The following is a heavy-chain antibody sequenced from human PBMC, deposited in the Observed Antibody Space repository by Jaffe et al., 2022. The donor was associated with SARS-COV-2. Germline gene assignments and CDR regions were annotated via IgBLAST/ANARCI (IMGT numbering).Heavy chain of an antibody. J-gene: IGHJ5*02. CDR3: ARAPRLFYYDSSGWGGWFDP. D-gene: IGHD3-22*01. Sequence: QVQLVQSGAEVKKPGASVKVSCKASGYTFTSYYMHWVRQAPGQGLEWMGIINPSGGSTSYAQKLQGRVTMTRDTSTSTVYMELSSLRSEDTAVYYCARAPRLFYYDSSGWGGWFDPWGQGTLVTVSS. CDR1: GYTFTSYY. V-gene: IGHV1-46*04. CDR2: INPSGGST.